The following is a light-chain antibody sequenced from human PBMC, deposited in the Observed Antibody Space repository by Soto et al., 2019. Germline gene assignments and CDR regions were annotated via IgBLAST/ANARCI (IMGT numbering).Light chain of an antibody. CDR2: SNN. CDR3: AAWDDNLKGWV. CDR1: SSNIGGNT. Sequence: QPVLTQPPSASGTPGQRVTISCSGSSSNIGGNTVNWYQQFPGTAPKLVIYSNNQRPSGVPDRFSGSKSGTSASLAISGLQSEDEADYYCAAWDDNLKGWVFAGGTKLTVL. V-gene: IGLV1-44*01. J-gene: IGLJ3*02.